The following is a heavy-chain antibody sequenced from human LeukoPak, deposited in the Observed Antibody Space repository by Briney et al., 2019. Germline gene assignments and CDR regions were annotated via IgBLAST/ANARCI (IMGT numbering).Heavy chain of an antibody. D-gene: IGHD1-26*01. CDR3: ARDRRWELLSYYNYMDV. CDR1: GFTFDDNG. V-gene: IGHV3-21*01. Sequence: GGSLRLSCAASGFTFDDNGMNWVRQAPGKGLEWVPSISSSSSYIYYADSVKGRFTISRDNAKNSLYLQMNSLRAEDTAVYYCARDRRWELLSYYNYMDVWGKGTTVTVSS. J-gene: IGHJ6*03. CDR2: ISSSSSYI.